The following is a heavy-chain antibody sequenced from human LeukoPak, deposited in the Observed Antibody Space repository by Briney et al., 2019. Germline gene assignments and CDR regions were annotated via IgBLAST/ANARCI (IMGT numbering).Heavy chain of an antibody. Sequence: SGTLSLTCTVSGGSISSYYWSWIRQPPGKGLEWIGYIYYSGSTNYNPSLKSRVTISVDTSKNQFSLKLSSVTAADTAVYYCARDRGYSYGYRFDPWGQGTLVTVSS. CDR1: GGSISSYY. D-gene: IGHD5-18*01. J-gene: IGHJ5*02. CDR2: IYYSGST. V-gene: IGHV4-59*01. CDR3: ARDRGYSYGYRFDP.